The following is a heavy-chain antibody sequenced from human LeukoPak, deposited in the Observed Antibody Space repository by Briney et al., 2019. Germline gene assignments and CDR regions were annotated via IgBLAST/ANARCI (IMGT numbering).Heavy chain of an antibody. J-gene: IGHJ4*02. CDR1: GFTFDDYG. CDR2: INWNGGST. CDR3: AKDPHRYSTPPSGFDY. D-gene: IGHD6-13*01. V-gene: IGHV3-20*04. Sequence: GGSLRLSCAASGFTFDDYGMSWVRQAPGKGLEWVSGINWNGGSTGYADSVKGRFTISRDNSKNTLYLQMNSLRAEDTAVYYCAKDPHRYSTPPSGFDYWGQGTLVTVSS.